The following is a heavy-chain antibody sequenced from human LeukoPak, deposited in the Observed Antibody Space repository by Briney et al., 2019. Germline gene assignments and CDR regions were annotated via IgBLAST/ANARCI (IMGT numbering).Heavy chain of an antibody. CDR2: INPSDGST. V-gene: IGHV1-46*01. D-gene: IGHD3-22*01. CDR3: AREGPDTSDYYGSRLDY. CDR1: EYTFTTYY. J-gene: IGHJ4*02. Sequence: ASVKVSCKASEYTFTTYYLHWVRRAPGQGLEWLGIINPSDGSTSYAQKFQDRVTMTRDTSTSTVYMELSSLRSEDTAAYYCAREGPDTSDYYGSRLDYWGRGTLVTVSS.